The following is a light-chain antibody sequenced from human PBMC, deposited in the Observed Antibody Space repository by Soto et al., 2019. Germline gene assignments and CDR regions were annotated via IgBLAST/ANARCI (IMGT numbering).Light chain of an antibody. Sequence: DIVMTQTPLSLSVTPGQPASISRKSSETLLNSGGKTYFYWYLQTXGQPPQXXIYEVFNRFSGVPDRVICSGAGPDCTRNISRVEAEDVWFDSCLQTTQFPWTFGQGTKVDI. CDR2: EVF. J-gene: IGKJ1*01. CDR3: LQTTQFPWT. V-gene: IGKV2D-29*01. CDR1: ETLLNSGGKTY.